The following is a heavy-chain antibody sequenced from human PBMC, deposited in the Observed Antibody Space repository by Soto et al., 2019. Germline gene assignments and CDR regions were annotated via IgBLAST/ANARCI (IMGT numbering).Heavy chain of an antibody. CDR2: INPIFGTA. CDR1: GGTFSKYA. V-gene: IGHV1-69*06. J-gene: IGHJ4*02. CDR3: ARGWETVGATTAFAY. D-gene: IGHD1-26*01. Sequence: QVQLVQSGAEVKKPGSSVKVSCKASGGTFSKYAINWVRRAPGRGLEWMGGINPIFGTAAYAQKFQGRVTITADKSTTTAYMEVSSVTSDDTAVYYCARGWETVGATTAFAYWGQGTLVTVSS.